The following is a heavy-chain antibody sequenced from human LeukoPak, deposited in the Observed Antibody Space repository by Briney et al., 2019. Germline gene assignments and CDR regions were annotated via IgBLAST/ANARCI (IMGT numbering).Heavy chain of an antibody. CDR1: GYTFTSYG. V-gene: IGHV1-18*01. D-gene: IGHD6-19*01. CDR2: ISAYNGNT. J-gene: IGHJ1*01. Sequence: ASVKVSCKASGYTFTSYGISWVRQAPGQGLEWMGWISAYNGNTNYAQKLQGRVTMTTDTSTSTAYMELRSLRSDDTAVYYCARGGKIPVVGTRSPQYFQHWGQGTLVTVSS. CDR3: ARGGKIPVVGTRSPQYFQH.